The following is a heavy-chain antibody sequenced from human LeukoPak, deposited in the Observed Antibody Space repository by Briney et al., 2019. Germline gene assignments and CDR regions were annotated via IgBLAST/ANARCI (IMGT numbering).Heavy chain of an antibody. V-gene: IGHV3-21*01. CDR3: ARDKLAGTTVTTPDY. J-gene: IGHJ4*02. D-gene: IGHD4-17*01. CDR2: ISSSSSYI. Sequence: KPGGSLRLSCAASGFTFSSYSMNWVRQAPGKGLEWVSSISSSSSYIYYADSVKGRFTISRDNAKNSLYLQMNSLRAEDTAVYYCARDKLAGTTVTTPDYWGQGTLVTVSS. CDR1: GFTFSSYS.